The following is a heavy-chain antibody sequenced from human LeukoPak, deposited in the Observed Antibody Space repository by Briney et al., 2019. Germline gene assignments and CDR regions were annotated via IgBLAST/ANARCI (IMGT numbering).Heavy chain of an antibody. CDR2: INAGNGNT. CDR3: ARDRVAAAANDY. CDR1: GYTFTSYA. J-gene: IGHJ4*02. V-gene: IGHV1-3*01. D-gene: IGHD6-13*01. Sequence: GASVKVSCKASGYTFTSYAMHWVRQAPGQRLEWMGWINAGNGNTKYSQKFQGRVTITTDTSTSTAYMELRSLRSDDTAVYYCARDRVAAAANDYWGQGTLVTVSS.